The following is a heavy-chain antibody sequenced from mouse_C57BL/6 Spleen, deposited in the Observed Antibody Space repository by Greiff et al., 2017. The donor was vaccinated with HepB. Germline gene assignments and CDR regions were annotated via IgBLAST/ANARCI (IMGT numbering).Heavy chain of an antibody. CDR3: TSSFITTDFKYFDY. J-gene: IGHJ2*01. V-gene: IGHV1-5*01. Sequence: EVQLVESGTVLARPGASVKMSCKTSGYTFTSYWMHWVKQRPGQGLEWIGAIYPGNSDTSYNQKFKGKAKLTAVTSASTAYMELSSLTNEDSAVYYCTSSFITTDFKYFDYWGQGTTLTVSS. CDR1: GYTFTSYW. D-gene: IGHD1-1*01. CDR2: IYPGNSDT.